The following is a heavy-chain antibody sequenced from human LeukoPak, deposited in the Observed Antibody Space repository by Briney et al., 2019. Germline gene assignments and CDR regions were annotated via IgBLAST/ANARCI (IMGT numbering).Heavy chain of an antibody. D-gene: IGHD1/OR15-1a*01. J-gene: IGHJ4*02. Sequence: SETLSLTCTVSGGSISTYYWSWIRQPPGKGLEWIGYISYSGSTNYNPSLKSRVTISLDTSTNQFALKLSSVTAADTAVYYCARSIIGTRSKFDYWGQGTLVTVSS. V-gene: IGHV4-59*08. CDR1: GGSISTYY. CDR3: ARSIIGTRSKFDY. CDR2: ISYSGST.